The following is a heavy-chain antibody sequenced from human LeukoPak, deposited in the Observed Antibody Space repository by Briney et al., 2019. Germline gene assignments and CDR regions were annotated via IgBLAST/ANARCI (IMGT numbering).Heavy chain of an antibody. Sequence: GGSLRLSCAASGFTFSIYSMNWVRQAPGKGLDGVSYISCSSSTIYYADCVKGRFTISRDNAKNSLYLQMSSLRDEDTAVYYCARDLRNIGYCTGGVCSGSFDYWGQGTLVTVSS. V-gene: IGHV3-48*02. J-gene: IGHJ4*02. CDR3: ARDLRNIGYCTGGVCSGSFDY. CDR2: ISCSSSTI. D-gene: IGHD2-8*02. CDR1: GFTFSIYS.